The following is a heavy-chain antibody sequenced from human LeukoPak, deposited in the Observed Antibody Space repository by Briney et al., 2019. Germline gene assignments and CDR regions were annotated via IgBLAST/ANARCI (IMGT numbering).Heavy chain of an antibody. CDR3: AKVHYYDSSGYYYYYYGMGV. CDR2: ISGGGGST. CDR1: GFTFSSYA. J-gene: IGHJ6*02. D-gene: IGHD3-22*01. V-gene: IGHV3-23*01. Sequence: SGGSLRLSCAASGFTFSSYAMNWVRQAPGKGLEWVSGISGGGGSTYYADSVKGRFTISRDNSKNTLYPQMNSLRAEDTAVYYCAKVHYYDSSGYYYYYYGMGVWGQGTTVTVSS.